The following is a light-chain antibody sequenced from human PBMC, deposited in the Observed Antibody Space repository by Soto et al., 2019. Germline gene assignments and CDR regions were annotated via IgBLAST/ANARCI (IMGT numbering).Light chain of an antibody. CDR1: SSDVGGYNY. CDR2: EVT. Sequence: QSALTQPASVSGSPGQSITISCTGTSSDVGGYNYVSWYQQHPGKAPKLIIYEVTHRPSGVSSRFYGSKSGSSASLAISGLQADDEATYYCQSYDSNLSGRVFGEGTKLTVL. V-gene: IGLV2-14*01. J-gene: IGLJ3*02. CDR3: QSYDSNLSGRV.